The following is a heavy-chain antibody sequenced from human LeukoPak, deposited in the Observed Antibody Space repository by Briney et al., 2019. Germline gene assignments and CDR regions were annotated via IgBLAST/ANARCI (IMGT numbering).Heavy chain of an antibody. V-gene: IGHV1-69*13. J-gene: IGHJ3*02. CDR2: IIPIFGTA. Sequence: GASVKVSCKASGGTFSSYAISWVRQAPGQGLEWMGGIIPIFGTANYAQKFQGRVTITADESTSTAYMELSSLRSEDTAVYYCARGQLKHRAGTSDAFDIWGQGTMVTVSS. CDR3: ARGQLKHRAGTSDAFDI. CDR1: GGTFSSYA. D-gene: IGHD6-19*01.